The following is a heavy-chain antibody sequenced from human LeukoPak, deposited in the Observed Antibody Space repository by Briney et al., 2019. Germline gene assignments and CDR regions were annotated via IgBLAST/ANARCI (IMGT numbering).Heavy chain of an antibody. CDR2: INTNTGNP. J-gene: IGHJ5*02. CDR1: GYSFTSYG. CDR3: ARNRVSSSPSSITSSWFDP. D-gene: IGHD6-6*01. Sequence: ASVKVSCKASGYSFTSYGMNWVRQAPGQGLEWMGWINTNTGNPTYAQGFTGRFVFSLDTSVSTAYLQISSLKAEDTAVYYCARNRVSSSPSSITSSWFDPWGQGTLVTVSS. V-gene: IGHV7-4-1*02.